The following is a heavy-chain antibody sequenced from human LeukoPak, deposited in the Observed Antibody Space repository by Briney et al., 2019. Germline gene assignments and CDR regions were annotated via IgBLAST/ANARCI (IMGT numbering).Heavy chain of an antibody. CDR2: INHSGST. Sequence: PGGSLRLSCAASGFTFSSYEMNWVRQPPGKGLEWIGEINHSGSTNYNPSLKSRVTISVDTSKNQFSLKLSSVTAADTAVYYCARGPPYYYGSGSEYYYYGMDVWGKGTTVTVSS. CDR3: ARGPPYYYGSGSEYYYYGMDV. CDR1: GFTFSSYE. V-gene: IGHV4-34*01. J-gene: IGHJ6*04. D-gene: IGHD3-10*01.